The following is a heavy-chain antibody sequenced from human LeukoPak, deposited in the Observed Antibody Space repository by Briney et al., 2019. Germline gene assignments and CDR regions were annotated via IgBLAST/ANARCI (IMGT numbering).Heavy chain of an antibody. D-gene: IGHD6-6*01. Sequence: PSETLSLTCSVSGGSISRWYWSWLRQPPGKGLEWIGYIYYTGSTNYNPSLKSRVTMFVDMSKNQFSLRLSSVTAADTAVYYCARHRAYSSSSPFDYWGQGTLVTVSS. CDR1: GGSISRWY. V-gene: IGHV4-59*08. J-gene: IGHJ4*02. CDR3: ARHRAYSSSSPFDY. CDR2: IYYTGST.